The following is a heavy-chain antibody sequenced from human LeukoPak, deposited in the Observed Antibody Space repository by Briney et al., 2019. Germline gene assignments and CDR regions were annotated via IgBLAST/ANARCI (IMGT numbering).Heavy chain of an antibody. CDR1: GGSISSSSYY. Sequence: PSETLSPTCTVSGGSISSSSYYWGWIRQPPGKGLEWIGSIYYSGSTYYNPSLKSRVTISVDTSKNQFSLKLSSVTAADTAVYYCAREGAAGPPPNWFDPWGQGTLVTVSS. D-gene: IGHD6-13*01. V-gene: IGHV4-39*07. J-gene: IGHJ5*02. CDR3: AREGAAGPPPNWFDP. CDR2: IYYSGST.